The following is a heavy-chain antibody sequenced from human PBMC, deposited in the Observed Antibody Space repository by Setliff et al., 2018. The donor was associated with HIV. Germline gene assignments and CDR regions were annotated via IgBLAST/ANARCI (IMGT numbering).Heavy chain of an antibody. V-gene: IGHV5-51*01. CDR1: GYSFTSYW. CDR2: IYPGDSDT. D-gene: IGHD1-1*01. Sequence: PGESLKISCKGSGYSFTSYWIAWVRQMPGKGLEWMGIIYPGDSDTRYSPSFQGQVTISADKSINTAFLQWSSLKASDTAMFYCARSDSANWYVDYWGQGTLVTVSS. J-gene: IGHJ4*02. CDR3: ARSDSANWYVDY.